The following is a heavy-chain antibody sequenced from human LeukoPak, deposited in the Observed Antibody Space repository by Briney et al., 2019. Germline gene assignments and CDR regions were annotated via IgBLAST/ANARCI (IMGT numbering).Heavy chain of an antibody. CDR3: ARGPSSGWEYFQN. V-gene: IGHV3-48*01. CDR2: ISSSSTTI. CDR1: GFIFSICI. D-gene: IGHD6-19*01. Sequence: PGGSLRLSCAASGFIFSICIINWVRQAPGKGLEWVSYISSSSTTIYYADSVKGRFTISRDNAKNSLYLQMNSLRAEDTAVYYCARGPSSGWEYFQNWGQGTLVTVSS. J-gene: IGHJ1*01.